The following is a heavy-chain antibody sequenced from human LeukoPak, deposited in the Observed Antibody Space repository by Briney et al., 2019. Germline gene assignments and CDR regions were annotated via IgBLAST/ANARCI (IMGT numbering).Heavy chain of an antibody. CDR2: ISYDGSNK. Sequence: GGSLRLSCAASGFTFSSYGMHWVRQAPGKGREWVAVISYDGSNKYYADSVKGRFTISRDNSKNTLYLQMNSLRAEDTAVYYCAKDTDYYDSSGYPRVADYWGQGTLVTVSS. V-gene: IGHV3-30*18. CDR1: GFTFSSYG. D-gene: IGHD3-22*01. J-gene: IGHJ4*02. CDR3: AKDTDYYDSSGYPRVADY.